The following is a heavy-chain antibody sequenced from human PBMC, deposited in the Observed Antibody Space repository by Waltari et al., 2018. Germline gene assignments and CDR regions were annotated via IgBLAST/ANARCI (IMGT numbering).Heavy chain of an antibody. V-gene: IGHV3-53*01. CDR2: IYRGGSI. D-gene: IGHD3-16*02. Sequence: EVQLVQSGGGLIPPGGSLRLSCAASGLSVIDNYMSWVRQATGKGLEWVSVIYRGGSIKYGDSVKGRFTLSRDNSKNTLFLQMNSLRSEDTAVYYCARLSDPNKYYYGMDVWGQGTTVTVS. CDR3: ARLSDPNKYYYGMDV. CDR1: GLSVIDNY. J-gene: IGHJ6*02.